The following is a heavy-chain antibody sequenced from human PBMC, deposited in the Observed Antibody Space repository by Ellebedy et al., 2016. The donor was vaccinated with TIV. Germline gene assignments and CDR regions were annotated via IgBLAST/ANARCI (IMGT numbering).Heavy chain of an antibody. Sequence: GESLKISCAASGFTFDDYGMSWVRQAPGKGLEWVSGINWNGGSAGYADSVKGRFTISRDNAKNSLYLQMNSLRAEDTALYYCARVYSANHLYYYGMDVWGQGTTVTVSS. CDR3: ARVYSANHLYYYGMDV. CDR2: INWNGGSA. J-gene: IGHJ6*02. D-gene: IGHD1-26*01. CDR1: GFTFDDYG. V-gene: IGHV3-20*04.